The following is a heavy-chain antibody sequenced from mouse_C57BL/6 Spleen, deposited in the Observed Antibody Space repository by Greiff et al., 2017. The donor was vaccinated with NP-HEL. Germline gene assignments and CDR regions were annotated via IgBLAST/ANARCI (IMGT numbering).Heavy chain of an antibody. Sequence: VQLQQSGAELVKPGASVKMSCKASGYTFTTYPIEWMKQNHGKSLEWIGNFHPYNDDTKYNEKFKGKAKLTVEKSSSTVYLELSRLTSDESAVYYCARGIYEHYDGFAYWGQGTLVTVSA. V-gene: IGHV1-47*01. D-gene: IGHD2-4*01. J-gene: IGHJ3*01. CDR1: GYTFTTYP. CDR2: FHPYNDDT. CDR3: ARGIYEHYDGFAY.